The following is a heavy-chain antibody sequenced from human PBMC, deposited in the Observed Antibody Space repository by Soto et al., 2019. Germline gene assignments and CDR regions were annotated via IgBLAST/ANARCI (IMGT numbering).Heavy chain of an antibody. CDR2: INSDGSST. Sequence: GGSMRLSCAAAGFTFSSFWMHWVSQAPGKGLVWVSRINSDGSSTSYADSVKGRFTISRDNAKNTLYLQMNSLRAEYTAVYYCASGLESNTWLLGYWGQGTPVTVSS. V-gene: IGHV3-74*01. D-gene: IGHD3-9*01. J-gene: IGHJ4*02. CDR1: GFTFSSFW. CDR3: ASGLESNTWLLGY.